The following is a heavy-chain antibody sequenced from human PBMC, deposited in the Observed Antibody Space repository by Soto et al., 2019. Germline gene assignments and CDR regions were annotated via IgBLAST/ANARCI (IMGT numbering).Heavy chain of an antibody. V-gene: IGHV3-33*01. J-gene: IGHJ4*02. CDR1: GFIFSDYG. CDR2: IWYDGTNK. D-gene: IGHD3-10*01. CDR3: ARVLWYGSGSYYIGPLDY. Sequence: GGSLRLSCAASGFIFSDYGMHWVRQAPGKGLEWVAVIWYDGTNKYYADSVKGRFTISRDNSKNTLYLQMNSLRAEDTAVYYCARVLWYGSGSYYIGPLDYWGQGTLVTVSS.